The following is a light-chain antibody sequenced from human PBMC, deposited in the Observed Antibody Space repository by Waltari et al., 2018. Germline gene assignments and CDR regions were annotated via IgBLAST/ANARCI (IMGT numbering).Light chain of an antibody. Sequence: EIVWTQSPGALSLSPGARATLSCRASPTVSSSYLAWYQQKPDQAPRLLTYGAASRATSIPDRFSGSGSGTDFTLTISRLDPEDLAVYYCQHYGSSPLVTFGQGTRLEIK. J-gene: IGKJ5*01. CDR3: QHYGSSPLVT. CDR2: GAA. CDR1: PTVSSSY. V-gene: IGKV3-20*01.